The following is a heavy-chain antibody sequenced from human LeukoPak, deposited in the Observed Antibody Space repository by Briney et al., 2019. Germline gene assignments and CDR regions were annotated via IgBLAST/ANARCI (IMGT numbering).Heavy chain of an antibody. D-gene: IGHD2-15*01. CDR2: IYYSGST. Sequence: SETLSLTCTVSGGSISSSSYYWGWIRQPPGTGLEWIGSIYYSGSTYYNPSLKSRVTISVDTSKNQFSPKLSSVTAADTAVYYCARSIGYCSGGSCFLGWFDPWGQGTLVTVSS. CDR3: ARSIGYCSGGSCFLGWFDP. CDR1: GGSISSSSYY. J-gene: IGHJ5*02. V-gene: IGHV4-39*01.